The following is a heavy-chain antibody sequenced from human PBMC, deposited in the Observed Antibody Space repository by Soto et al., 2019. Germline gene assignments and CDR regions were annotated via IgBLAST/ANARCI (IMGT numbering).Heavy chain of an antibody. CDR1: GYSFTSYW. CDR2: IYPGDSDT. Sequence: EVQLVQSGAEVKKPGESLKISCKGSGYSFTSYWIGWVRQMPGKGLEGMGIIYPGDSDTRYSPSFQGQVTISADKSISTAYLQWSRLKASDTAMYYCARAMVRGNNYYGMDVWGQGTTVTVSS. J-gene: IGHJ6*02. CDR3: ARAMVRGNNYYGMDV. V-gene: IGHV5-51*03. D-gene: IGHD3-10*01.